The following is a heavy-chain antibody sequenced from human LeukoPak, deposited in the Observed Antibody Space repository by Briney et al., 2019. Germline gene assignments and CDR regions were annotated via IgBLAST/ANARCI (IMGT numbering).Heavy chain of an antibody. Sequence: SETLSLTCTFSGGSISSYFWSWIRQSAGKGLEWIGRIHTSGSTNYNPSLKSRVTMSVDTSKNQFSLKLSSVTAADTAVYYCARDRYYYDSSGYYYSDYWGQGTLVTVSS. D-gene: IGHD3-22*01. J-gene: IGHJ4*02. CDR1: GGSISSYF. V-gene: IGHV4-4*07. CDR3: ARDRYYYDSSGYYYSDY. CDR2: IHTSGST.